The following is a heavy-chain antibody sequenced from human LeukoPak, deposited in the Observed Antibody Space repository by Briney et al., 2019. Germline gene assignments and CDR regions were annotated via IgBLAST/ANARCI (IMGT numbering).Heavy chain of an antibody. Sequence: GGSLRLSCAASGFTFSNYEMNWVRQAPGKGLEWVSYISSSSSTIYYAGSVKGRFTISRDNAKNSLYLQMNSLRDEDTAVYYCARPITSGWTFPFDYWGQGIVVTVSS. CDR2: ISSSSSTI. CDR3: ARPITSGWTFPFDY. D-gene: IGHD6-19*01. V-gene: IGHV3-48*02. CDR1: GFTFSNYE. J-gene: IGHJ4*02.